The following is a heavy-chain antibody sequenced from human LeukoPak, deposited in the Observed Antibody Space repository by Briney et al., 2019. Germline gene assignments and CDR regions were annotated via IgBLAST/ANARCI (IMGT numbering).Heavy chain of an antibody. CDR1: GGSVSTHY. J-gene: IGHJ4*02. V-gene: IGHV4-4*07. Sequence: KPSETLSLTCSVSGGSVSTHYWSWIRQPAGKGLEWIGRIHTSGTTNYNPSLKSRVTLSLDTSNNQLSLTVTSVTAADTAVYICARDGDGGGFPDYWGQGTLVTVPS. CDR3: ARDGDGGGFPDY. D-gene: IGHD2-21*01. CDR2: IHTSGTT.